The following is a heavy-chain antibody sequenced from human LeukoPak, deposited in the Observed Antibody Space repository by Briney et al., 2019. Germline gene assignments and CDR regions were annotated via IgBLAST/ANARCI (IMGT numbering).Heavy chain of an antibody. CDR3: ARSKGYDLPFDY. CDR1: GFTFSSYS. V-gene: IGHV3-48*04. J-gene: IGHJ4*02. Sequence: GGSLRLSCAASGFTFSSYSMSWVRQAPGKGLEWVSYISSSGGNIFYADSVKGRFTISRDNAKNSLFLQMNSLRAEDTTVYYCARSKGYDLPFDYWGQGTLVTVSS. D-gene: IGHD5-12*01. CDR2: ISSSGGNI.